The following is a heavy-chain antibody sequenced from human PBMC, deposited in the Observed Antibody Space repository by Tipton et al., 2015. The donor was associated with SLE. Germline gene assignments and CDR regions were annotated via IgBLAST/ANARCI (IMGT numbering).Heavy chain of an antibody. CDR2: IYGGGST. Sequence: SPRLSCAASGFTVSYNYMSWVRQAPGKGLEWVSVIYGGGSTYYADSVKGRFTISRDNSKNTLYLQMNSLRVDDTAVYYCASLGAPGYGDPNDYYYYGMDVWGQGTTVSVSS. D-gene: IGHD4-17*01. CDR1: GFTVSYNY. CDR3: ASLGAPGYGDPNDYYYYGMDV. V-gene: IGHV3-53*05. J-gene: IGHJ6*02.